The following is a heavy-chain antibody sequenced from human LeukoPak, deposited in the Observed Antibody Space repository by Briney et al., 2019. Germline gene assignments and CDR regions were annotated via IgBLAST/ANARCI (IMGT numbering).Heavy chain of an antibody. CDR3: AKKDDDYGDPFDY. V-gene: IGHV3-30*18. Sequence: PGGSLRLSCGASGLTFRNYGMHWVRQAPGKGLEWVAVISHDGETKYHGESVTGRFTISRDNSRNTLYLQMNSLRPEDTAIYYCAKKDDDYGDPFDYWGQGTLVTVAS. CDR2: ISHDGETK. CDR1: GLTFRNYG. D-gene: IGHD4-17*01. J-gene: IGHJ4*02.